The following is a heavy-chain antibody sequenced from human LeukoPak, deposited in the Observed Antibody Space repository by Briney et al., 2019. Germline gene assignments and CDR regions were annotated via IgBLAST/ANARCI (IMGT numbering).Heavy chain of an antibody. V-gene: IGHV3-48*01. CDR3: ARGAPQLDY. Sequence: GGSLRLSCAASGFTFSSYSMNWVRQAPGKGLEWVSYISSSSSTIYYADSVKGRFPISRDNAKNSLYLQMNSLRAEDTAVYYCARGAPQLDYWGQGTLVTVSS. CDR2: ISSSSSTI. CDR1: GFTFSSYS. J-gene: IGHJ4*02. D-gene: IGHD4/OR15-4a*01.